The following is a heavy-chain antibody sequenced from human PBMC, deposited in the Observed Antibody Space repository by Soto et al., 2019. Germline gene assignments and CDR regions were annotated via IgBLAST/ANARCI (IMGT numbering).Heavy chain of an antibody. CDR3: AKDPPTTGTTFDY. V-gene: IGHV3-7*03. J-gene: IGHJ4*02. CDR2: VNPDESAR. Sequence: EVQLVESGGGLVQPGGSLRLSCAASGFTFTSHWMSWVRQAPGKGLEWVAIVNPDESARYFVDSVKGRFTISRDNSKNMLFLQINGLRAEDTAVYYCAKDPPTTGTTFDYWGRGTLVTVSS. CDR1: GFTFTSHW. D-gene: IGHD1-1*01.